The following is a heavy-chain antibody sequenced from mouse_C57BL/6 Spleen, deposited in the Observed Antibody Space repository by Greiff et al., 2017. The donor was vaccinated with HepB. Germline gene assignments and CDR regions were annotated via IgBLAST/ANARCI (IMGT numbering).Heavy chain of an antibody. V-gene: IGHV5-17*01. CDR3: ARPGLPWYFDV. J-gene: IGHJ1*03. CDR2: ISSGSSTI. Sequence: EVQLQESGGGLVKPGGSLKLSCAASGFTFSDYGMHWVRQAPEKGLEWVAYISSGSSTIYYADTVKGRFTISRDNAKNTLFLQMTSLRSEDTAMYYCARPGLPWYFDVWGTGTTVTVSS. D-gene: IGHD2-2*01. CDR1: GFTFSDYG.